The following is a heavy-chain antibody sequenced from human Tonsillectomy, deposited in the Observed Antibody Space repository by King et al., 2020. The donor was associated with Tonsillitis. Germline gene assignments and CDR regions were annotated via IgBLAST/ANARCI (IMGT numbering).Heavy chain of an antibody. CDR3: ARYGGGGSYFDY. CDR1: GSSISSYY. J-gene: IGHJ4*02. D-gene: IGHD3-16*01. V-gene: IGHV4-59*01. Sequence: VQLQESGPGLVKPSETLSLTCTVSGSSISSYYWSWIRQPPGKGLEWIGYIYYSGSTNYKPSLKSRVTISVDTSKNQFSLKLSSVTAADTAVYYCARYGGGGSYFDYWGQGTLVTVSS. CDR2: IYYSGST.